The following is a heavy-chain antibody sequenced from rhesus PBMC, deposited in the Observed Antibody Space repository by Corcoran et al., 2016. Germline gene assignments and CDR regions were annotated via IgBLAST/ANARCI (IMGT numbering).Heavy chain of an antibody. J-gene: IGHJ4*01. CDR3: ARVAGVTRFFDY. CDR1: GGSISDCYY. CDR2: IYGRSGST. V-gene: IGHV4S7*01. D-gene: IGHD3-22*01. Sequence: QVQLQESGPGLVKPSETLSLTCAVSGGSISDCYYWNWIRQPPGKGLERIGNIYGRSGSTYYNPSLKSRVTMSKDTSKNQFSLKLSSVTAADTAVYYCARVAGVTRFFDYWGQGVLVTVSS.